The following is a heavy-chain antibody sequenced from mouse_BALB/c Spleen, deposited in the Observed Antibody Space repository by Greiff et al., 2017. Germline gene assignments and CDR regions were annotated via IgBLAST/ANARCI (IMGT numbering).Heavy chain of an antibody. CDR3: ARDPHGYAMDY. J-gene: IGHJ4*01. CDR2: INSNGGST. V-gene: IGHV5-6-3*01. Sequence: EVQGVESGGGLVQPGGSLKLSCAASGFTFSSYGMSWVRQTPDKRLELVATINSNGGSTYYPDSVKGRFTISRDNAKNTLYLQMSSLKSEDTAMCYCARDPHGYAMDYWGQGTSVTVSS. CDR1: GFTFSSYG.